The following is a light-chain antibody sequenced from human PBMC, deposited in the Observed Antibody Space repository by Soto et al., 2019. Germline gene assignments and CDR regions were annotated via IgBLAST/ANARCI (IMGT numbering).Light chain of an antibody. CDR1: SVHSSYI. CDR2: LEGSGSY. Sequence: QSVLTQSSSASASLGSSVKLTCTLSSVHSSYIIAWHQQQPGKAPRYLMKLEGSGSYNKGSGVPDRFSGSSSEADRYLTISNLQFEDEADYYCETWDSNTHTVFGGGTKLTVL. J-gene: IGLJ3*02. V-gene: IGLV4-60*02. CDR3: ETWDSNTHTV.